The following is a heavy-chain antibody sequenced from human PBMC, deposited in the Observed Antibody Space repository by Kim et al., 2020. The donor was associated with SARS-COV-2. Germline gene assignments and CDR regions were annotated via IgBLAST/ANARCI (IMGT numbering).Heavy chain of an antibody. CDR3: ASGGCLYFQH. CDR2: ST. V-gene: IGHV3-66*01. Sequence: STYYADSVKGGITISRDKSKNTLYLLMNGLRAEDTAVYYCASGGCLYFQHWGQGTLVTVSS. D-gene: IGHD2-8*01. J-gene: IGHJ1*01.